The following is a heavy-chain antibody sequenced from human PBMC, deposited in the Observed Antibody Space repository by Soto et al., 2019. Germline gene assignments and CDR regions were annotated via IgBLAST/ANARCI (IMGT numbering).Heavy chain of an antibody. Sequence: KPSETLSLTCTVSGGSISSGGYYWSWIRQHPGKGLEWIGYIYYSGSTYYNPSLKSRVTISVDTSKNQFSLKLSSVTAADTAVYYCARDTIVVVPAAIPKQYNWFDPWGQGTLVTVSS. D-gene: IGHD2-2*02. V-gene: IGHV4-31*03. CDR2: IYYSGST. J-gene: IGHJ5*02. CDR1: GGSISSGGYY. CDR3: ARDTIVVVPAAIPKQYNWFDP.